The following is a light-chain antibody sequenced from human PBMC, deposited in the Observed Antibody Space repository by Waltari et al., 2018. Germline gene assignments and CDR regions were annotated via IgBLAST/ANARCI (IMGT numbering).Light chain of an antibody. CDR3: QQASSFPRT. CDR2: AAS. CDR1: QGISGW. V-gene: IGKV1-12*01. Sequence: DIQMTQTPSSVSASVGGRVTITCRASQGISGWLAWFQQKPGKAPNLLIYAASSLHSGVPSRFSGSGSGTDFTLTISSLQPEDSAIYFCQQASSFPRTFGQGIKVEI. J-gene: IGKJ1*01.